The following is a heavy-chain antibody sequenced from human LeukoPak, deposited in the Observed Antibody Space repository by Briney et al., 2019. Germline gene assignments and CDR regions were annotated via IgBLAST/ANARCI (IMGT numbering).Heavy chain of an antibody. J-gene: IGHJ4*02. CDR1: GFSFSVYA. CDR3: AKQVGFWSGYYDY. CDR2: ISGSGGST. Sequence: SGGSLRLSCVASGFSFSVYAMSWVRQAPGKGLEWVSAISGSGGSTYYADSVKGRFTISRDNSKNTLYLQMNSLRAEDTAVYYCAKQVGFWSGYYDYWGQGTLVTVSS. D-gene: IGHD3-3*01. V-gene: IGHV3-23*01.